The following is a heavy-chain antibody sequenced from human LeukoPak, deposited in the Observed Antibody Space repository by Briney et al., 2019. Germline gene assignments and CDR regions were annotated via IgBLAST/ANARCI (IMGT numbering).Heavy chain of an antibody. CDR2: ISSSSSYI. D-gene: IGHD6-13*01. J-gene: IGHJ4*02. V-gene: IGHV3-21*01. CDR1: GFTFSSYS. CDR3: ARDLGVPAAMGIAAAGSFDY. Sequence: PGGSLRLSCAASGFTFSSYSMNWVRQAPGKGLEWVSSISSSSSYIYYADSVKGRFTISRDNAKNSLYLQMNSLRAEDTAVYYCARDLGVPAAMGIAAAGSFDYWGQGTLVTVSS.